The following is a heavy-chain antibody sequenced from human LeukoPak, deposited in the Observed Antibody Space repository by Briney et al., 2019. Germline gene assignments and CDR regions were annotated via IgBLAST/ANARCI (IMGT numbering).Heavy chain of an antibody. CDR1: GFTFSSYA. CDR2: ISGSGGST. Sequence: GGSLRLSCAASGFTFSSYAMSWVCQAPGKGLEWVSAISGSGGSTYYADSVKGRFTISRDNSKNTLYLQMNSLRAEDTAVYYCAEITRGYCSGGSCYLWFDPWGQGTLVTVSS. CDR3: AEITRGYCSGGSCYLWFDP. J-gene: IGHJ5*02. D-gene: IGHD2-15*01. V-gene: IGHV3-23*01.